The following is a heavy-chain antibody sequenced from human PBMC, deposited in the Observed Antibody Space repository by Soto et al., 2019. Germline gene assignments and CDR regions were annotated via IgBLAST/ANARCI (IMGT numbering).Heavy chain of an antibody. CDR2: MHPGDSDT. CDR1: GYSFSNNW. V-gene: IGHV5-51*01. J-gene: IGHJ4*02. CDR3: ARRGGDYTTSSGAIDY. Sequence: PGESLKISCKGSGYSFSNNWVGWVRQMPGKGLEWMGIMHPGDSDTRYSPSFQGQVTISADKSINTAYLQWSSLKPSDTAIYYCARRGGDYTTSSGAIDYWGLGTLVTVSS. D-gene: IGHD6-6*01.